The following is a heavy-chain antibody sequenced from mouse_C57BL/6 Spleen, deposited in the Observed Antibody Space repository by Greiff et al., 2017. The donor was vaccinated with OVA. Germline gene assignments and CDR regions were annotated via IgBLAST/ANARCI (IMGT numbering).Heavy chain of an antibody. Sequence: VQLQQSGPELVKPGASVRLSCKASGYTFTSYDINWVKQRPGQGLERIGWIYPRDGSTKYNEKFKGKATLTVDTSSSTAYMELHRLTSEDSAVYLGALTGTRNYFDYWGQGTTLTVSS. D-gene: IGHD4-1*01. CDR3: ALTGTRNYFDY. V-gene: IGHV1-85*01. CDR1: GYTFTSYD. J-gene: IGHJ2*01. CDR2: IYPRDGST.